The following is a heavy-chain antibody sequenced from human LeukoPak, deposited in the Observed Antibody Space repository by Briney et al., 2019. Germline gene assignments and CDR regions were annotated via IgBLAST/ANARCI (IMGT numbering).Heavy chain of an antibody. V-gene: IGHV3-53*01. D-gene: IGHD6-13*01. CDR1: GFTVSSNY. J-gene: IGHJ4*02. CDR2: IYSGGST. Sequence: GGSLRLSCAASGFTVSSNYMSWVRQAPGKGLEWVSVIYSGGSTYYADSVKGRFTISRDNSKNTLYLQMNSLRAEDTAVYYCASEDSAGFFDYWGQGTLVTVSS. CDR3: ASEDSAGFFDY.